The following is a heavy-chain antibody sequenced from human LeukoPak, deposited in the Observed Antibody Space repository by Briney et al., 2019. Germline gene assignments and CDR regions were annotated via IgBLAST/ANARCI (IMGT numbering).Heavy chain of an antibody. V-gene: IGHV3-9*01. CDR2: ISWNSGSI. D-gene: IGHD6-13*01. Sequence: GRSLRLSCAASGFTFDDYAMHWVRQAPGEGLEWVSAISWNSGSIDYADSVKGRFTISRDNAKNSLYLQMNSLRAEDTALYYCAKASGGNSWYYFDYWGQGTLVTVSS. J-gene: IGHJ4*02. CDR3: AKASGGNSWYYFDY. CDR1: GFTFDDYA.